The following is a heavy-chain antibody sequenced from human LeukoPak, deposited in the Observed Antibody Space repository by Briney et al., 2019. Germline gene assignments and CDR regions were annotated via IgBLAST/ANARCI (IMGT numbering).Heavy chain of an antibody. CDR3: AREETKLRGLDY. V-gene: IGHV4-34*01. CDR1: GGSFSGYY. J-gene: IGHJ4*02. D-gene: IGHD2-21*01. CDR2: INHSGST. Sequence: SETLSLTCAVYGGSFSGYYWSWIRQPPGKGLEWIGEINHSGSTNYNPSLKSRVTISVDTSMNQFSLKLSSVTAADTAVYYCAREETKLRGLDYWGQGTLVTVSS.